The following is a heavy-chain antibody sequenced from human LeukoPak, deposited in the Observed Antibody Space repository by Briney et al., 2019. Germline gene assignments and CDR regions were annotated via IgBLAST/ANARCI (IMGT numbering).Heavy chain of an antibody. CDR2: INHSGST. D-gene: IGHD6-13*01. Sequence: PSETLSLTCAVYGGSFSGYYRSWIRQPPGKGLEWIGEINHSGSTNYNPSLKSRVTISVDTSKNQFSLKLSSVTAADTAVYYCARAIKGIAAAGTHWFDPWGQGTLVTVSS. J-gene: IGHJ5*02. CDR1: GGSFSGYY. V-gene: IGHV4-34*01. CDR3: ARAIKGIAAAGTHWFDP.